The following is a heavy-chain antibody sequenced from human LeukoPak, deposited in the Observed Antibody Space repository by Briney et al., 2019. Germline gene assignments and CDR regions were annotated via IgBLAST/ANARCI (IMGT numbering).Heavy chain of an antibody. V-gene: IGHV1-8*01. D-gene: IGHD3-9*01. Sequence: ASVKVSCKASGYTFTSYDIIWVRQATGQGLEWMGWLNLNSGNTGYAQKFQGRVTMTRNTSISTAYMELSSLRSEDTAVYYCARDNYDILTGYSWFDPWGQGTLVTVSS. CDR2: LNLNSGNT. J-gene: IGHJ5*02. CDR1: GYTFTSYD. CDR3: ARDNYDILTGYSWFDP.